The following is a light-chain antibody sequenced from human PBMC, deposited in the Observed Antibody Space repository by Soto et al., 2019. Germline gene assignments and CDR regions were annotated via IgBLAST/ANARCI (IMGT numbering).Light chain of an antibody. J-gene: IGKJ2*01. CDR1: QSVSSNY. V-gene: IGKV3D-20*02. CDR2: GAS. CDR3: QHRSNWPPYT. Sequence: EIVLTQSPGTLSLSPGERATLSCRASQSVSSNYLAWYQHRPGQAPRLLISGASSRATGIPDRFSGSGSGTDFTLTISRLEPEDFAVYYCQHRSNWPPYTFGQGTKLDIK.